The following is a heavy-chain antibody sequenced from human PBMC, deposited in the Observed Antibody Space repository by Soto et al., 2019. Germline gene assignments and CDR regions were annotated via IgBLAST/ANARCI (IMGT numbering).Heavy chain of an antibody. Sequence: GASVKVSCKASGGTFSSYAISWVRQAPGQGLEWMGGIIPIFGTANYAQKFQGRVTITADESTSTAYMELSSLRSEDTAVYYCARDPGHAVVAQQFIEEFDYWGQGTLVTVSS. CDR3: ARDPGHAVVAQQFIEEFDY. J-gene: IGHJ4*02. V-gene: IGHV1-69*13. CDR2: IIPIFGTA. CDR1: GGTFSSYA. D-gene: IGHD2-15*01.